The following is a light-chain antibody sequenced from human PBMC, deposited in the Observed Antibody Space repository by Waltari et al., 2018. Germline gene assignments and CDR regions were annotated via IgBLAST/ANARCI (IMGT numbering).Light chain of an antibody. CDR1: SSDLDSYHY. V-gene: IGLV2-8*01. Sequence: QSPLTQPPSPSGSPGQSVTISCTGTSSDLDSYHYVSWYQLHPGKAPKLMIYEVTKRPSGVPERFSGSKSGNTAALTVSGLQTEDEADYYCSSYAGTVIFGGGTKLTVL. CDR3: SSYAGTVI. CDR2: EVT. J-gene: IGLJ2*01.